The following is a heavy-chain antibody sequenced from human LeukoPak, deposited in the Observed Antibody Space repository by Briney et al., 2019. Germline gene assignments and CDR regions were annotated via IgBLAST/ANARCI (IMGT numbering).Heavy chain of an antibody. Sequence: PGGSLRLSCAASGFTFSSYWMSWVRQAPWKGLEWVANINKDGSDKYYVDSVKGRFTISRDNAKNSLYLQMNSLRAEDTAVYYCARLSTAVADSDYWGQGTLVTVSS. CDR2: INKDGSDK. V-gene: IGHV3-7*01. CDR3: ARLSTAVADSDY. D-gene: IGHD6-13*01. J-gene: IGHJ4*02. CDR1: GFTFSSYW.